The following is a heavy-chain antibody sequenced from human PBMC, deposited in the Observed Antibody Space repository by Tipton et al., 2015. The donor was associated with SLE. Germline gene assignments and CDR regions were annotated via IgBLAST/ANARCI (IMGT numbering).Heavy chain of an antibody. CDR2: IYYTGTT. V-gene: IGHV4-59*01. Sequence: GLVKPSETLSLTCTVSGGSISSYYWSWIRQPPGKGLEWIGSIYYTGTTSYNPSLKSRLTISVDTSKNQFSLKLSSMTAADTAVYFCARTGPDVELEWGDYFDFWGQGTLVTVSS. CDR3: ARTGPDVELEWGDYFDF. J-gene: IGHJ4*02. D-gene: IGHD3-3*01. CDR1: GGSISSYY.